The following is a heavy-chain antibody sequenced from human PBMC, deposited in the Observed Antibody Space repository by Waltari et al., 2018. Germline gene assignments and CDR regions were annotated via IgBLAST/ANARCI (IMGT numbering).Heavy chain of an antibody. D-gene: IGHD3-10*01. CDR2: VDPEDGET. Sequence: QVQLVQSGAEVKKPGTSVKVSCKASGYTLTELSMHWVRQAPGKGLEWMGGVDPEDGETIYAQKCQGRVTMTEDTSTDTAYMELSSRGSEDTAVYYCATETLLWFRETRTHFDYWGQGTLVTVSS. V-gene: IGHV1-24*01. J-gene: IGHJ4*02. CDR3: ATETLLWFRETRTHFDY. CDR1: GYTLTELS.